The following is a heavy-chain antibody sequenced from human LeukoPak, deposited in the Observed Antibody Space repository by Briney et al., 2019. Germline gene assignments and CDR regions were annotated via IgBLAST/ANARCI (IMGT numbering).Heavy chain of an antibody. Sequence: GGSLRLSCAASGFAFSSYAMRWVRQAPGKGLEWVSYISSSGSTIYYADSVKGRFTISRDNAKNSLYLQMNSLRAEDTAVYYCAREQYYYDSSGYLHWGQGTLVTVSS. CDR1: GFAFSSYA. CDR2: ISSSGSTI. V-gene: IGHV3-48*04. CDR3: AREQYYYDSSGYLH. J-gene: IGHJ4*02. D-gene: IGHD3-22*01.